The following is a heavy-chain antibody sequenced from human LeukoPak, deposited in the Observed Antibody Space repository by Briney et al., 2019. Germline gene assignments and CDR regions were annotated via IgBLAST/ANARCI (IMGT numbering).Heavy chain of an antibody. Sequence: PGGSLRLSCAASGFTFSDYYMSWIRQAPGKGLEWVAVIWYDGSNKYYADSVKGRFTISRDNSKNTLYLQMNSLRAEDTAVYYCARDQGRDYVLDYWGQGTLVTVSS. CDR3: ARDQGRDYVLDY. V-gene: IGHV3-33*08. D-gene: IGHD3-10*02. CDR1: GFTFSDYY. J-gene: IGHJ4*02. CDR2: IWYDGSNK.